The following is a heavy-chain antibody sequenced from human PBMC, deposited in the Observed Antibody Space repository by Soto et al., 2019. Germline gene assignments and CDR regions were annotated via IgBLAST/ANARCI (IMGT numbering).Heavy chain of an antibody. CDR2: IYYSGST. Sequence: QVQLQESGPGLVKPSQTLSLTCTVSGGSISSGDYYWSWIRQPPGKGLEWIGYIYYSGSTYYNPSLRSRVTLSVDTSKNQFSLKLSSVTAADTAVYYCAREVMVRTNRYDYYGMDVWGQGTTVTVSS. CDR3: AREVMVRTNRYDYYGMDV. CDR1: GGSISSGDYY. J-gene: IGHJ6*02. V-gene: IGHV4-30-4*01. D-gene: IGHD3-10*01.